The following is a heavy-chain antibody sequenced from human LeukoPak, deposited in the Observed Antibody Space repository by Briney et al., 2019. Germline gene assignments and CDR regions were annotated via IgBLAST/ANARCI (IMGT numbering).Heavy chain of an antibody. V-gene: IGHV4-59*01. J-gene: IGHJ5*02. D-gene: IGHD2-21*02. CDR2: IYYSGST. CDR3: ARVSPELPFAYCGGDCYPNWFDP. CDR1: GGSISSYY. Sequence: SETLSLTCTVSGGSISSYYWSWIRQPPGKGLEWIGYIYYSGSTNYNPSLKSRVTISVDTSKNQFSLKLSSVTAADTAMYYCARVSPELPFAYCGGDCYPNWFDPWGQGTLVTVSS.